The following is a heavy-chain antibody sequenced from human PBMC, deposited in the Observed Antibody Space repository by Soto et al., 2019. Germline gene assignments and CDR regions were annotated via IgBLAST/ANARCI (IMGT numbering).Heavy chain of an antibody. CDR1: GFTFSNAW. J-gene: IGHJ6*02. CDR2: IKSKTDGGTT. CDR3: TTGYSSGWYDYDYYYGMDV. D-gene: IGHD6-19*01. V-gene: IGHV3-15*01. Sequence: EVQLVESGGGLVKPGGSLRLSCAASGFTFSNAWMSWVRQAPGKGLEWVGRIKSKTDGGTTDYAAPVKGRFTISRDDSKNTLYLQMNSLKTEDTAVYYCTTGYSSGWYDYDYYYGMDVWGQGTTVTVSS.